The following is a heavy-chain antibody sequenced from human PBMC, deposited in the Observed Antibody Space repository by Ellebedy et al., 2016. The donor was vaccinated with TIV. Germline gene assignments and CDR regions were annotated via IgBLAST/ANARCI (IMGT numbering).Heavy chain of an antibody. CDR1: GDSISRFH. D-gene: IGHD1-26*01. J-gene: IGHJ4*02. V-gene: IGHV4-59*01. CDR3: ARGHSGSYSLNYPHFDS. CDR2: IQYSGST. Sequence: MPSETLSLTCSVSGDSISRFHWSWIRQPPGKGLEWIGYIQYSGSTNYTPSLKSRVTISVDTSKNQFSLKLSSVTAADTAVYYCARGHSGSYSLNYPHFDSWGQGTLVTVSS.